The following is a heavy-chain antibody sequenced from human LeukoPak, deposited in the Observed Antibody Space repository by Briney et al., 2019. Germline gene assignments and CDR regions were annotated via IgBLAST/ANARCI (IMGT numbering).Heavy chain of an antibody. CDR1: GGSISSGDYY. J-gene: IGHJ5*02. CDR3: ARDREGYGDYGGVWWFDP. Sequence: SETLSLTCTVSGGSISSGDYYWSWIRQHPGKGLEWIGYIYYSGSTYYNPSLKSRVTISVDTSKNQFSLKLSSVTAADTAVYYCARDREGYGDYGGVWWFDPWGQGTLVTVSS. V-gene: IGHV4-31*03. CDR2: IYYSGST. D-gene: IGHD4-17*01.